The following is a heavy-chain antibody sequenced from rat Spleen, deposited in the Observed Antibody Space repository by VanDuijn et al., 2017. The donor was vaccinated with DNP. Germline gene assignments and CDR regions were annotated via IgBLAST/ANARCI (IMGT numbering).Heavy chain of an antibody. Sequence: EVQLVESGGGLVQPGRSLKLSCAASGFTFSDYYMAWVRQAPTKGLEWVASISYDGGSTYYRDSVKGRFTISRDNAKSSLYLQMDSLRSEDSATYSCARQFFYEGRYYYEGFDYWGQGVMVTVSS. CDR2: ISYDGGST. V-gene: IGHV5-20*01. CDR3: ARQFFYEGRYYYEGFDY. D-gene: IGHD1-12*02. CDR1: GFTFSDYY. J-gene: IGHJ2*01.